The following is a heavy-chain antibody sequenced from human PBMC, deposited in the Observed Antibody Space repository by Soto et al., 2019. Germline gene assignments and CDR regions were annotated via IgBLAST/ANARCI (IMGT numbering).Heavy chain of an antibody. CDR2: IWYDGSNK. Sequence: QVQLVESGGGVVQPGRSLRLSCAASGFTFSSYGRHWVRQAPGKGLEWVAVIWYDGSNKHYADSVKGRFTISRDNSKNTLYLQMISLRAEDTAVYYCARTTGLNWFDPWGQGTLVTVS. D-gene: IGHD1-1*01. CDR3: ARTTGLNWFDP. V-gene: IGHV3-33*01. CDR1: GFTFSSYG. J-gene: IGHJ5*02.